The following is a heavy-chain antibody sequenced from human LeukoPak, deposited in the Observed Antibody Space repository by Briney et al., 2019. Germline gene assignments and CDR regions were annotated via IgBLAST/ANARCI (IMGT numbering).Heavy chain of an antibody. CDR2: TIPILGIA. D-gene: IGHD2-15*01. CDR1: GGTFSSYA. CDR3: ARVPTSGGWWNWFDP. V-gene: IGHV1-69*04. Sequence: SVKVSCKASGGTFSSYAISWVRQAPGQGLEWMGRTIPILGIANYAQKFQGRVTITADKSTSTAYMELSSLRSEDTAVYYCARVPTSGGWWNWFDPWGQGTLVTVSS. J-gene: IGHJ5*02.